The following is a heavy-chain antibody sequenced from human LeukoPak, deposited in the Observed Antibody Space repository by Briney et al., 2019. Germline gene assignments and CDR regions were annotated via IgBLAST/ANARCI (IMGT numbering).Heavy chain of an antibody. CDR1: GGTFSGYT. Sequence: SVKVSCKASGGTFSGYTISWVRQAPGQGLEWMGRIIPILGIANYAQKLQGRVTITADKSTSTAYMELSSLRSEDTAVYYCARVGSRSSGYDYWGQGTLVTVSS. D-gene: IGHD5-12*01. CDR3: ARVGSRSSGYDY. V-gene: IGHV1-69*02. J-gene: IGHJ4*02. CDR2: IIPILGIA.